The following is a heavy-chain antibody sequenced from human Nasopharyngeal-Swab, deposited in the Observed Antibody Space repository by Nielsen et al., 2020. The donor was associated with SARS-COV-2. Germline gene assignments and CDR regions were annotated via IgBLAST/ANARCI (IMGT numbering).Heavy chain of an antibody. D-gene: IGHD6-19*01. V-gene: IGHV3-30*18. Sequence: WLRQPPGKGPEWVAVISYDATNNKYYGDSVKGRFTISRYNSKNTLYLQMNSLRAEDTAVYYCAKLIAVTGSDYWGQGTLVTVSS. CDR3: AKLIAVTGSDY. CDR2: ISYDATNNK. J-gene: IGHJ4*02.